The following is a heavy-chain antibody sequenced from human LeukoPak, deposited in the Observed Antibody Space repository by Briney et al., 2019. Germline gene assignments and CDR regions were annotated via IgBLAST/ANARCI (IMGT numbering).Heavy chain of an antibody. CDR1: GGSISSSNW. CDR3: ASGSGYYYDSSGYPAHLFDY. D-gene: IGHD3-22*01. CDR2: IYHSGST. V-gene: IGHV4-4*02. J-gene: IGHJ4*02. Sequence: SETLSLTCAVSGGSISSSNWWSWVRQPPGKGLEWIGEIYHSGSTNYNPSLKSRVTISVDTSKNQFSLKLSSVTAADTAVYYCASGSGYYYDSSGYPAHLFDYWGQGTLVTVSS.